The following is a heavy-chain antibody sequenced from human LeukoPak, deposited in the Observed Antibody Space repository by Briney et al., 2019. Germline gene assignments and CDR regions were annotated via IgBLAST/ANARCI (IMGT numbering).Heavy chain of an antibody. CDR3: ARDRRYFDWLLSTPYYYYGMDV. Sequence: SETLSLTCAVYSGSFSGYYWSWISQPPGKGLEWIGEINHTGSTNYNPSLKRRVTISVDTSKNQFSLKLSSVTAADTAVYYCARDRRYFDWLLSTPYYYYGMDVWGKGTTLTVSS. CDR2: INHTGST. CDR1: SGSFSGYY. D-gene: IGHD3-9*01. J-gene: IGHJ6*04. V-gene: IGHV4-34*01.